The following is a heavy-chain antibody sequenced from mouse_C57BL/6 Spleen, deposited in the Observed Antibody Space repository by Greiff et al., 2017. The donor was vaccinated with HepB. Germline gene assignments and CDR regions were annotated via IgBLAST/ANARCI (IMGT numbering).Heavy chain of an antibody. CDR1: GFSLTSYG. CDR2: IWSGGST. V-gene: IGHV2-2*01. J-gene: IGHJ1*03. Sequence: VQLVESGPGLVQPSQSLSITCTVSGFSLTSYGVHWVRQSPGKGLEWLGVIWSGGSTDYNAAFISRLSISKDNSKSQVFFKMNSLQADDTAIYYCARSLTGYWYFDVWGTGTTVTVSS. CDR3: ARSLTGYWYFDV. D-gene: IGHD4-1*01.